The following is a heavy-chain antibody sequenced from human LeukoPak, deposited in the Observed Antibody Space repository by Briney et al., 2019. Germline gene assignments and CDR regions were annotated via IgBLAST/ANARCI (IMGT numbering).Heavy chain of an antibody. Sequence: ASVKVSCKASGYTFTNYAMHWVRLAPGQRLQWMGWINLVNGNTKYSQYFEGRVTITRDTSASTVYMELSSLRPDDMAVYYCARGRGTIGNSRDFYFYYYMDIWGNGTTVTVSS. CDR2: INLVNGNT. CDR1: GYTFTNYA. D-gene: IGHD2-21*01. CDR3: ARGRGTIGNSRDFYFYYYMDI. J-gene: IGHJ6*03. V-gene: IGHV1-3*03.